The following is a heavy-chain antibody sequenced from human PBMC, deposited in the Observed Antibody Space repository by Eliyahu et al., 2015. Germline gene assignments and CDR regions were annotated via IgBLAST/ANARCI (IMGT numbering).Heavy chain of an antibody. CDR1: GFPFISXS. CDR3: ARCDFWSGKPRGFDY. CDR2: ISSSSSTI. J-gene: IGHJ4*02. V-gene: IGHV3-48*01. D-gene: IGHD3-3*01. Sequence: EVQLVESGGGLVQPGGSLRLSXAASGFPFISXSMNWVRQAPGKGLEWVSYISSSSSTIYYADSVKGRFTISRDNAKNSLYLQMNSLRAEDTAVYYCARCDFWSGKPRGFDYWGQGTLVTVSS.